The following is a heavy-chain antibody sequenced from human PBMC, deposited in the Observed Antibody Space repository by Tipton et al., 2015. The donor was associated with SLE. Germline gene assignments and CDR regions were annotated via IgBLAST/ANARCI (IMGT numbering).Heavy chain of an antibody. CDR3: ARGGDYYGSGSYDNY. Sequence: TLSLTCTVSGGSISSGDYYWSWIRQPPGKGLEWIGYIYYSGSTYYNPSLKSRVTISVDTSKNQFSLKLSSVTAADTAVYYCARGGDYYGSGSYDNYWGQGTLVTVSS. J-gene: IGHJ4*02. V-gene: IGHV4-30-4*01. CDR2: IYYSGST. D-gene: IGHD3-10*01. CDR1: GGSISSGDYY.